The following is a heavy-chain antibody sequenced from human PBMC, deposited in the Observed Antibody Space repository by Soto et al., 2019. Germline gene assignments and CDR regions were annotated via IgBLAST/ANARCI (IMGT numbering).Heavy chain of an antibody. CDR3: AKDMWSGSGYYYYMDV. Sequence: SLKISCAASGFTFDDYAMHWVRQAPGKGLEWVSGISWNSGSIGYADSVKGRFTISRDNAKNSLYLQMNSLRAEDTALYYCAKDMWSGSGYYYYMDVWGKGTTVTVSS. CDR1: GFTFDDYA. J-gene: IGHJ6*03. D-gene: IGHD3-3*01. CDR2: ISWNSGSI. V-gene: IGHV3-9*01.